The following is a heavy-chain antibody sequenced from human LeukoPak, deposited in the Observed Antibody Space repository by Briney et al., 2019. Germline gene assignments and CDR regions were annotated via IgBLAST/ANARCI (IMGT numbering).Heavy chain of an antibody. CDR2: IFPIFGTA. CDR1: GGTFSSYA. J-gene: IGHJ4*02. V-gene: IGHV1-69*06. CDR3: ASRSGSYSIDY. D-gene: IGHD3-10*01. Sequence: SVTVSFKASGGTFSSYAISWVRQAPGQGLEWMGGIFPIFGTANYAQKFQGRVRITADKSTSTAYMELSSVRSEDTAVDYCASRSGSYSIDYWGQGTLVTVSS.